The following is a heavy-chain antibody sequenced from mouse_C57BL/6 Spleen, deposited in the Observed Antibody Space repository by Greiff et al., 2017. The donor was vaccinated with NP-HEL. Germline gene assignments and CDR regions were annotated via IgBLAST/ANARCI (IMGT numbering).Heavy chain of an antibody. V-gene: IGHV1-64*01. D-gene: IGHD1-1*01. J-gene: IGHJ1*03. CDR1: GYTFTSYW. CDR2: IHPNSGST. Sequence: QVQLQQPGAELVKPGASVKLSCKASGYTFTSYWMHWVKQRPGQGLEWIGMIHPNSGSTNYNEKFKSKATLTVDKSSSTAYMQLRSLTSEDSAVYYCASAYGSSYGWYFDVWGTGTTVTVSS. CDR3: ASAYGSSYGWYFDV.